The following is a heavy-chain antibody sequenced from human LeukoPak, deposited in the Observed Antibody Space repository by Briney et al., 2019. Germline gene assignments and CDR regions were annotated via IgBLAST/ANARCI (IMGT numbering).Heavy chain of an antibody. CDR1: GFTFSSYS. V-gene: IGHV3-21*01. J-gene: IGHJ5*02. CDR3: AREGTDTAMVLS. CDR2: ISTSSSYI. D-gene: IGHD5-18*01. Sequence: GGSLRLSCAASGFTFSSYSMNWIRQAPGKGLEWVSSISTSSSYINYADSVKGRFTISRDNAKNSLYLQMNSLRAEDTAVYYCAREGTDTAMVLSWGQGTLVTVSS.